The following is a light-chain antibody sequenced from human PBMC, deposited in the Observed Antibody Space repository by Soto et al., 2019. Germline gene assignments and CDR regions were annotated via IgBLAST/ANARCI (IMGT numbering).Light chain of an antibody. V-gene: IGKV1-5*03. CDR1: QNIRNG. J-gene: IGKJ1*01. CDR3: QRYTTSSWT. Sequence: DIQMTQSPSTLSASVGDRVTITCRASQNIRNGMAWFQQRPGKAPRLLTYEASTLESGVPTRFSGSGFGTEFTLTISSLQPDDIATYYCQRYTTSSWTFGQGTKVEIK. CDR2: EAS.